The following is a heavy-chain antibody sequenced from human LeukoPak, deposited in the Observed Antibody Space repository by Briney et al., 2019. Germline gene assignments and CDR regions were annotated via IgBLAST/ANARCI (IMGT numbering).Heavy chain of an antibody. J-gene: IGHJ4*02. D-gene: IGHD3-22*01. Sequence: SVKVSCXASGGTFSSYAISWVRQAPGQGLEWMGRITPIFGTANYAQKFQGRVTITTDESTSTAYMELSSLRSEDTAVYYCARAYYYDSSGWSFDYWGQGTLVTVSS. CDR2: ITPIFGTA. CDR1: GGTFSSYA. CDR3: ARAYYYDSSGWSFDY. V-gene: IGHV1-69*05.